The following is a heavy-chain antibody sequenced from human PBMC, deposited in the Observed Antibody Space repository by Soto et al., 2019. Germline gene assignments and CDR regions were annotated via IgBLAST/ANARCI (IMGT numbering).Heavy chain of an antibody. CDR3: ARRAGGERNYYHYYMDV. J-gene: IGHJ6*03. V-gene: IGHV3-64*01. D-gene: IGHD3-10*01. Sequence: EVQLVESGGGLVQPGGSLRLSCAASGFSLSNTAMQWVRQAPGKGLEHVSAISYDAINTYYAKSVRGRFTISRDDSKNTLFLQMGGLKPEDMAVYYCARRAGGERNYYHYYMDVWGKGTTVTVSS. CDR2: ISYDAINT. CDR1: GFSLSNTA.